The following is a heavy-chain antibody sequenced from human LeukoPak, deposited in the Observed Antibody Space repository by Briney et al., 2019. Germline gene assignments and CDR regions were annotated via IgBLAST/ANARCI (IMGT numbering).Heavy chain of an antibody. CDR1: GFTFSSYA. J-gene: IGHJ6*02. Sequence: GGSLRLSCAASGFTFSSYAMSWVRQAPGKGLEWVSAISGSGGRTYYADSVKGRFTISRDNSKNTLYLQMNSLRAEDTAVYYCARSPRSSGRPRYYYGMDVWGQGTTVTVSS. CDR2: ISGSGGRT. V-gene: IGHV3-23*01. D-gene: IGHD3-22*01. CDR3: ARSPRSSGRPRYYYGMDV.